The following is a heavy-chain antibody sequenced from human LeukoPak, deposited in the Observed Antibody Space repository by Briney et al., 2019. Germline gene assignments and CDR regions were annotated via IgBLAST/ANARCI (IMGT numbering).Heavy chain of an antibody. CDR1: GFTVSSNY. J-gene: IGHJ4*02. V-gene: IGHV3-53*01. D-gene: IGHD3-10*02. CDR3: ATVPDPYDRGHY. CDR2: IYSGGGT. Sequence: GGSLRLSCAASGFTVSSNYMSWVRQAPGKGLEWVSVIYSGGGTYYADSVKGRFTISRDNSKNTLYLQMNSLRAEDTAVYYCATVPDPYDRGHYWGQGTLVTVSS.